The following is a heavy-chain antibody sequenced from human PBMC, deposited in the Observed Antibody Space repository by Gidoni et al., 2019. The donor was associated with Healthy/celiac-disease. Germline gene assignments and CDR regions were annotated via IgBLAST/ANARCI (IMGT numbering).Heavy chain of an antibody. CDR2: IRGSGGST. CDR1: GVAFSTYA. D-gene: IGHD3-22*01. V-gene: IGHV3-23*01. J-gene: IGHJ4*02. Sequence: ELQLFESGGGLVQPGGSLSLSCAASGVAFSTYAMSWVSQAPGKGQEWVSAIRGSGGSTYYADSVKGRSTISRDNSKNTLYLQMNSMRAEDTDVYYWAKDFSPYYYDSSVYYGGFVFDYWGQGTLVTVSS. CDR3: AKDFSPYYYDSSVYYGGFVFDY.